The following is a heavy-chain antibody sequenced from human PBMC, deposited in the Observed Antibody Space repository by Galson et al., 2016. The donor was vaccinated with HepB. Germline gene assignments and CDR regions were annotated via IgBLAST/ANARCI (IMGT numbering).Heavy chain of an antibody. V-gene: IGHV2-5*02. D-gene: IGHD1-26*01. CDR1: GFSLSTTGVG. Sequence: PALVKPTQTLTLTCIFSGFSLSTTGVGVGWMRQPPGKTLEWLAHIYWDGCERYSPSLKSRLTITKDTSKNRVVLTMTNMDPVDTATYYCVHIVHSGSYYYFAYWGQGTLVTVSS. CDR3: VHIVHSGSYYYFAY. J-gene: IGHJ4*02. CDR2: IYWDGCE.